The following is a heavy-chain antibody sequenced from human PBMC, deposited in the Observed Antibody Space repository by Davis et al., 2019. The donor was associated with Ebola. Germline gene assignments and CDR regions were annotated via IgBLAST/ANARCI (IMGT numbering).Heavy chain of an antibody. D-gene: IGHD3-9*01. V-gene: IGHV3-21*01. CDR2: ISSSTSYI. J-gene: IGHJ4*02. CDR1: GFTFSSYS. CDR3: ARDEAYYDILTGYSYYFDY. Sequence: GGSLRLSCAASGFTFSSYSMNWVRQAPGKGLEWVSSISSSTSYIYYADSVKGRFTISRDNAKNSLYLQMNSLRAEDTAVYYCARDEAYYDILTGYSYYFDYWGQGTLVTVSS.